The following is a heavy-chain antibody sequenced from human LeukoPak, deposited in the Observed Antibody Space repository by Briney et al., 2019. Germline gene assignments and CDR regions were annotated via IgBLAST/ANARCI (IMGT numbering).Heavy chain of an antibody. J-gene: IGHJ6*02. V-gene: IGHV4-59*01. D-gene: IGHD1-26*01. CDR2: IYYSGST. Sequence: SETLSLTCTVSGGSISTYYWSWRRQPPGKGLECIGYIYYSGSTNYNPSLKSRVTISVDTSKNQFSLKLSSVTAADTAVYYCARDFVGAKYYGMDVWGQGTTVTVSS. CDR1: GGSISTYY. CDR3: ARDFVGAKYYGMDV.